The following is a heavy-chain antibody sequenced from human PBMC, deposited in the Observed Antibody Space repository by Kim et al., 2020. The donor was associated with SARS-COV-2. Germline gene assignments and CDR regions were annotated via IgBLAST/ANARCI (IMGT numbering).Heavy chain of an antibody. Sequence: GGSLRLSCAASGFTFSSYAMHWVRQAPGKGLEWVAVIWYDGSNKYYADSVKGRFTISRDNSKNTLYLQMNSLRAEDTAVYYCATAAGVLLWFGELFAAFDIWGQGTMVTVSS. J-gene: IGHJ3*02. V-gene: IGHV3-33*01. CDR2: IWYDGSNK. CDR3: ATAAGVLLWFGELFAAFDI. CDR1: GFTFSSYA. D-gene: IGHD3-10*01.